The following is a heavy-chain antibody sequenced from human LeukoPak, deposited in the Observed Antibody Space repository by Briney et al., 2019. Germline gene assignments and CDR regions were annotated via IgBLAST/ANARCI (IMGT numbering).Heavy chain of an antibody. CDR3: ARFYVYYDSSGYYMYYFDY. V-gene: IGHV5-51*01. D-gene: IGHD3-22*01. J-gene: IGHJ4*02. Sequence: AESLKISCKGSGYSFTSYWIGWVRQMPGKDLEWMGIIYPGDSDTRYSPSFQGQVTISADKSISTAYLQWSSLKASDTAMYYCARFYVYYDSSGYYMYYFDYWGQGTLVTVSS. CDR1: GYSFTSYW. CDR2: IYPGDSDT.